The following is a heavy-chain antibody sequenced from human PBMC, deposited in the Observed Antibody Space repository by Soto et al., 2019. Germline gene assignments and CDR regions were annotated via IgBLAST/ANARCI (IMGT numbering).Heavy chain of an antibody. V-gene: IGHV3-23*01. CDR3: AXGSKDS. J-gene: IGHJ5*01. Sequence: EVQLLESGGDLIQPGGSLRLSCGASGITFGSRAMSWVRQAPGEGLEWVSTITDTGGDAKYADSVRGRFTISRDNSKKTLYLQXXXXXXXXXXXXXXAXGSKDS. CDR1: GITFGSRA. CDR2: ITDTGGDA.